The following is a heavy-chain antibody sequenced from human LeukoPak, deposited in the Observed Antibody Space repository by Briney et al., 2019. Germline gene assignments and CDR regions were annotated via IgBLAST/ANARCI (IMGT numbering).Heavy chain of an antibody. J-gene: IGHJ4*02. CDR1: GYTFTGYY. CDR3: ARELGVAGTSFDY. V-gene: IGHV1-46*01. CDR2: INPSGGST. Sequence: ASVTVSCKASGYTFTGYYMHWVRQAPGQGLEWMGIINPSGGSTSYAQNFQGRVTMTRDTSTSTVYMELSSLRSEDTAVYYCARELGVAGTSFDYWGQGTLVTVSS. D-gene: IGHD6-19*01.